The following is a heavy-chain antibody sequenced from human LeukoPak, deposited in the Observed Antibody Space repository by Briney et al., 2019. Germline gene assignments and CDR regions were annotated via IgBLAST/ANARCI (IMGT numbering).Heavy chain of an antibody. J-gene: IGHJ6*03. Sequence: EASVKVSCKASGGTFSSYAISWVRQAPGQGLEWMGGIIPIFGTANYAQKFQGRVTITTDESTSTAYMELSSLRSEDTAVYYCARDPAYYDSSGYYLSYYMDVWGKGTTVTVSS. D-gene: IGHD3-22*01. CDR3: ARDPAYYDSSGYYLSYYMDV. V-gene: IGHV1-69*05. CDR2: IIPIFGTA. CDR1: GGTFSSYA.